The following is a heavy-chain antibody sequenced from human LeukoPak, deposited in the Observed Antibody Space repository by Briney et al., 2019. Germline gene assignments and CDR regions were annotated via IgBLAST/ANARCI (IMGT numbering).Heavy chain of an antibody. D-gene: IGHD6-6*01. J-gene: IGHJ6*03. CDR1: GGSISSGSYY. Sequence: PSETLSLTCTVSGGSISSGSYYWSWIRQPAGKGLEWIGRIYTSGSTNYNPSLKSRVTISVDTSKNQFSLKLSSVTAADTAVYYCARDRREYSSSPSYYYYYMDVWGKGTTVTVSS. V-gene: IGHV4-61*02. CDR3: ARDRREYSSSPSYYYYYMDV. CDR2: IYTSGST.